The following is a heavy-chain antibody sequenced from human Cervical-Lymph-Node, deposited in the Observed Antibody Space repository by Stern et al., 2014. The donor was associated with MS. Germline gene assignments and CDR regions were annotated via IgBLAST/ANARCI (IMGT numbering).Heavy chain of an antibody. CDR2: IIPIFGTA. CDR1: GGTFSSYA. D-gene: IGHD2-2*01. Sequence: VQLEESGAEVKKPGSSGKVSCKASGGTFSSYAISWVRQAPGQGLEWMGGIIPIFGTANYAQKFPGRVPITADESTSTAYMELSSLRSEDTAVYYCARARLDCSSTSCLPRLDVWGQGTTVTVSS. J-gene: IGHJ6*02. CDR3: ARARLDCSSTSCLPRLDV. V-gene: IGHV1-69*01.